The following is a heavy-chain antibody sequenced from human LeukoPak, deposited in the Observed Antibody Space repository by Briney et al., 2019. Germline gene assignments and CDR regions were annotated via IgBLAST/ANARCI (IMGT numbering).Heavy chain of an antibody. D-gene: IGHD3-22*01. CDR3: AKDTTYYYDSSGYDGFDI. V-gene: IGHV3-9*01. Sequence: PGRSLRLSRAASGFTFDDYAMHWVRHAPGKGLEWVSGITWNSDTIDYADSVKGRFTISRDNAKNSLYLQMNSLRAEDTALYYCAKDTTYYYDSSGYDGFDIWGQGTMVTVSS. CDR1: GFTFDDYA. J-gene: IGHJ3*02. CDR2: ITWNSDTI.